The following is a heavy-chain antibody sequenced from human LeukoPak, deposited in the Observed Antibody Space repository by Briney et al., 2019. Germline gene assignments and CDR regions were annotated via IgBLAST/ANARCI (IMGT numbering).Heavy chain of an antibody. Sequence: PSETLSLTCAVYGGSFSGYYWSWIRQPPGKGLEWIGEINHSGSTNYNPSLKSRVTISVDTSKNQFSLKLSSVTAADTAVYYCARPQYYDSPMAFDIWGQGTMVTVSS. V-gene: IGHV4-34*01. CDR1: GGSFSGYY. J-gene: IGHJ3*02. D-gene: IGHD3-22*01. CDR3: ARPQYYDSPMAFDI. CDR2: INHSGST.